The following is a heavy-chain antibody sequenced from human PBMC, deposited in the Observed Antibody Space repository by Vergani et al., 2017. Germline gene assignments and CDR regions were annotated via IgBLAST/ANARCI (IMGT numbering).Heavy chain of an antibody. CDR2: ISSSGSTI. CDR1: GFTFSSYE. D-gene: IGHD3-3*01. J-gene: IGHJ6*02. V-gene: IGHV3-48*03. Sequence: EVQLVESGGGLVQPGGSLRLSCAASGFTFSSYEMNWVRQAPGKGLEWVSYISSSGSTIYYADSVKGRFTISRDNAKNSLYLQMNSLRAEDTAVYYCAGASILDDVWGQGTTVTVSS. CDR3: AGASILDDV.